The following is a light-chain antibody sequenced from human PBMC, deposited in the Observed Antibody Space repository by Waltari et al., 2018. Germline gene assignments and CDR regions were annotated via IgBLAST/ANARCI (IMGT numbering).Light chain of an antibody. Sequence: EIVFTQSPGTLSLSPGERATLSCRASQSVRSDFLAWYQQKPGQAPRLLIFGASFRASDIPDRFSGSGSGTEFTLTISRLEPEDLAVYYCQQYGSPHWTFGQGTKVEIK. V-gene: IGKV3-20*01. CDR2: GAS. CDR1: QSVRSDF. J-gene: IGKJ1*01. CDR3: QQYGSPHWT.